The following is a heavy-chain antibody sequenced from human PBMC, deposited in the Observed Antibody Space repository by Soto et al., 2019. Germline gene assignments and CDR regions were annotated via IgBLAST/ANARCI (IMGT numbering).Heavy chain of an antibody. CDR2: IYYSGST. V-gene: IGHV4-31*03. J-gene: IGHJ4*02. CDR1: GGSISSGGYY. CDR3: ARGAGSIAVAIIDY. Sequence: QVQLQESGPGLVKPSQTLSLTCTVSGGSISSGGYYWSWIRQHPGKGLEWIGYIYYSGSTYYNPSLKSRVTISVDTSKHQFSLKLSSVTAADTAVYYCARGAGSIAVAIIDYWGQGTLVTVSS. D-gene: IGHD6-19*01.